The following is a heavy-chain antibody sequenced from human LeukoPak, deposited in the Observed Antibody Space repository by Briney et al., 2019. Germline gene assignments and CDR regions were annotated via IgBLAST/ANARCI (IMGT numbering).Heavy chain of an antibody. J-gene: IGHJ1*01. D-gene: IGHD3-22*01. Sequence: PGGSLRLSCAASGFTFSSYAMSWVRQAPGEGLEWVSAISGSGGSTYYADSVKGRFTISRDNSKNTLYLQMNSLRAEDTAVYYCAKDSYDHYYDSSGYAEYFQHWGQGTLVTVSS. CDR2: ISGSGGST. CDR3: AKDSYDHYYDSSGYAEYFQH. V-gene: IGHV3-23*01. CDR1: GFTFSSYA.